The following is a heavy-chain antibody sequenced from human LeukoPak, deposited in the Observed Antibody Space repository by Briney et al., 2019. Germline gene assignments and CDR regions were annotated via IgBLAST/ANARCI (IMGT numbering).Heavy chain of an antibody. J-gene: IGHJ3*02. CDR1: GFTFSSYW. CDR2: INGDGSSI. Sequence: PGGSLRLSCAASGFTFSSYWMNWVRQAPGKGLVWVSRINGDGSSINYADSVKGRFTFSRDNAKNTLYLQMNSLRADDTAVYYCARTDYFDIWGQGTMVTVSS. CDR3: ARTDYFDI. V-gene: IGHV3-74*01. D-gene: IGHD3-16*01.